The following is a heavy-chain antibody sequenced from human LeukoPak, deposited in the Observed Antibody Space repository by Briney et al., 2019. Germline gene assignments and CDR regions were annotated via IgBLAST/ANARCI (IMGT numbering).Heavy chain of an antibody. J-gene: IGHJ4*02. D-gene: IGHD4-23*01. CDR1: GGSISSSSYY. V-gene: IGHV4-39*01. Sequence: PSETLSLTCTVSGGSISSSSYYWGWIRQPPGKGLEWIGSIYYSGSTYYNPSLKSRVTISVDTSKNQFSLKLSSVTAADTAVYYCARHRGGAPRWADYWGQGTLVTVSS. CDR2: IYYSGST. CDR3: ARHRGGAPRWADY.